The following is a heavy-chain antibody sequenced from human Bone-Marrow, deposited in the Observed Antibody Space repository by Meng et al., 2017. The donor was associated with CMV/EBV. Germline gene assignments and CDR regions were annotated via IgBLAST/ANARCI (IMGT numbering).Heavy chain of an antibody. CDR1: GGSISSIDYY. V-gene: IGHV4-30-4*01. CDR2: IYYTGST. D-gene: IGHD2-2*01. Sequence: SETLSLTCTVSGGSISSIDYYWSWIRQPPGQVLEWIGNIYYTGSTYYNPSLRSRLTMSVDTSKNQFSLKLSSVTATDTAVYYCARTMVVIVPAARNGGWFDPCGQGTLVAVSS. CDR3: ARTMVVIVPAARNGGWFDP. J-gene: IGHJ5*02.